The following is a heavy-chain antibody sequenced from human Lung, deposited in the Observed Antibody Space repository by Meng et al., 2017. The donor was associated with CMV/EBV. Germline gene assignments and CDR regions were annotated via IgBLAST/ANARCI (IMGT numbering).Heavy chain of an antibody. CDR3: AKDGLFINDFWTGYSYLDF. J-gene: IGHJ4*02. CDR2: IWPDGNYK. Sequence: GGSXRLXCVASGFXFNNYGMYWVRQAPGKGLEWVAVIWPDGNYKHHADSVKGRFTVSRDNSKHTLYLQMNRLRAEDTAIYYCAKDGLFINDFWTGYSYLDFXGQGXPVTVSS. D-gene: IGHD3/OR15-3a*01. CDR1: GFXFNNYG. V-gene: IGHV3-33*06.